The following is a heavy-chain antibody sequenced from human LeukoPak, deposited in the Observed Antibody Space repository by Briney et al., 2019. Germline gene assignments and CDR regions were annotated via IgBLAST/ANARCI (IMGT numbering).Heavy chain of an antibody. CDR2: IIPIFGTA. D-gene: IGHD2-21*02. CDR1: GGTFSSYA. V-gene: IGHV1-69*05. CDR3: ARAEKSVVVTANWFDP. Sequence: ASVKVSCKASGGTFSSYAISRVRQAPGQGLEWMGGIIPIFGTANYAQTFQGRVTITTDESTSTAYMELSSLRSEDTAVYYCARAEKSVVVTANWFDPWGQGTLVTVSS. J-gene: IGHJ5*02.